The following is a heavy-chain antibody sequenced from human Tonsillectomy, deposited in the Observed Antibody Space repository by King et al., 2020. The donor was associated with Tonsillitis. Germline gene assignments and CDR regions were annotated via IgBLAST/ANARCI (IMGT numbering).Heavy chain of an antibody. V-gene: IGHV3-74*01. CDR3: ARGEGQWLAHYGMDV. CDR1: GFTFSSYW. J-gene: IGHJ6*02. CDR2: INSDGSST. Sequence: VQLVESGGGLVQPGGSLRLSCAASGFTFSSYWMHWVRQAPGKGLVWVSHINSDGSSTSYADSVKGRFTISRDNAKNTLYLQMNSLRAEDTAVYYCARGEGQWLAHYGMDVWGQGTTVTVSS. D-gene: IGHD6-19*01.